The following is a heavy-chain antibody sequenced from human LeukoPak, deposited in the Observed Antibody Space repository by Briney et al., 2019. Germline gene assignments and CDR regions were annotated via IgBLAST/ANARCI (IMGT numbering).Heavy chain of an antibody. CDR2: ISYDGNNK. CDR1: GFRFSTYG. CDR3: GGGWYFFDY. Sequence: PGRSLRLSCAASGFRFSTYGMHWVRQAPGKGLEWVAVISYDGNNKYYADSVKGRFSISRDNSKSTLYLQMNSLRAEDTAVYYCGGGWYFFDYWGQGTLVTVSS. D-gene: IGHD6-19*01. V-gene: IGHV3-30*03. J-gene: IGHJ4*02.